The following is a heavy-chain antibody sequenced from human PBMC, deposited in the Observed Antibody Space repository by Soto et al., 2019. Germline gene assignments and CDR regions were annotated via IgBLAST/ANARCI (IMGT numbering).Heavy chain of an antibody. Sequence: VQLQGSGPGLVKPSQTLSLTCTVSGASVNTGDHYWSYIRQPPGKGLEWLGYIFYSGDTYYNPSRKSRATLSLNTSRNQFSLTLTSVPDADTAVYYCVGTGTTDDFWGQGTLVTVSS. CDR2: IFYSGDT. V-gene: IGHV4-30-4*01. J-gene: IGHJ1*01. D-gene: IGHD1-7*01. CDR1: GASVNTGDHY. CDR3: VGTGTTDDF.